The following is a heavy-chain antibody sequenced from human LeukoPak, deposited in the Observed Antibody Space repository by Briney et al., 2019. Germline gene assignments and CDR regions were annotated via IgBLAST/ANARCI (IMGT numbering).Heavy chain of an antibody. CDR3: ARCHYDSSGYYSYYYYYYMDV. V-gene: IGHV4-61*02. CDR1: GGSISSGSYY. J-gene: IGHJ6*03. Sequence: SETLSLTCAVSGGSISSGSYYWSWIRQPAGKGLEWIGRIYTSGSTNYNPSLKSRVTISVDTSKNQFSLKLSSVTAADTAVYYCARCHYDSSGYYSYYYYYYMDVWGKGTTVTISS. D-gene: IGHD3-22*01. CDR2: IYTSGST.